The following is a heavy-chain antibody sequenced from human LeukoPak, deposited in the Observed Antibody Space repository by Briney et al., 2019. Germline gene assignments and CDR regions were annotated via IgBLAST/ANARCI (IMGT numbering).Heavy chain of an antibody. V-gene: IGHV4-4*09. D-gene: IGHD6-13*01. J-gene: IGHJ3*02. CDR3: ARHVGSNWYWAFDI. CDR1: GGSINNYF. CDR2: IHSGGGT. Sequence: PSETLSLTCTVSGGSINNYFWSWIRQPPGKGLEWIGCIHSGGGTRYNPSLKSRVIASVDTPKSLFSLKLSSLTAADTAVYYCARHVGSNWYWAFDIWGQGTMVTVSS.